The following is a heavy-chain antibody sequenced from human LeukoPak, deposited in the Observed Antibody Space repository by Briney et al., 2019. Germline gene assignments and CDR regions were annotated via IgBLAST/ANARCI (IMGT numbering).Heavy chain of an antibody. J-gene: IGHJ4*02. CDR3: AKWQRYGSYFDY. Sequence: PGGSLRLSCAASGFTFSSYAMSWVRQAPGKGLEWVSAISGSGGSTYYADSVKGRFTIPRDNSKNTLYLQMNSPRAEDTAVYYCAKWQRYGSYFDYWGQGTLVTVSS. CDR1: GFTFSSYA. V-gene: IGHV3-23*01. D-gene: IGHD3-10*01. CDR2: ISGSGGST.